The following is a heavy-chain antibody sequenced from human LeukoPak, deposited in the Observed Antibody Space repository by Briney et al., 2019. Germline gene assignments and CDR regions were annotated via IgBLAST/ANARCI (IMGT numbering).Heavy chain of an antibody. CDR2: SSTSGST. V-gene: IGHV4-4*07. J-gene: IGHJ5*02. CDR3: ARGGRWFDP. Sequence: SETLSLTCSVSGVTITSYYWSWIRQAAGKGLEWIGRSSTSGSTTFNPSLKSRVTMSIDTSKNQFSLKVTSVTAADTAVYYCARGGRWFDPWGQGTLVTVSS. CDR1: GVTITSYY.